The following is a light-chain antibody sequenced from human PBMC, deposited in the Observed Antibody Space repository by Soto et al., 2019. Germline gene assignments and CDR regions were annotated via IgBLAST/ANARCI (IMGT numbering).Light chain of an antibody. Sequence: EIVMTQSPATLSVSPGERATLSCRASQSVSSNLAWYQQKPGQAPRLLIYGASTRATGIPARFSGSGSGTEFTLTISSLQSEDFAAYYCQQYNSWPFTFGPGTKGDIK. V-gene: IGKV3-15*01. J-gene: IGKJ3*01. CDR3: QQYNSWPFT. CDR2: GAS. CDR1: QSVSSN.